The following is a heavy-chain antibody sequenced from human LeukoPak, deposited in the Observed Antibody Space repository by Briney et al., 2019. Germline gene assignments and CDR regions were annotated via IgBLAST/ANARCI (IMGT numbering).Heavy chain of an antibody. CDR3: ASGVGYYYGSSGYY. CDR2: ISSSGSTI. J-gene: IGHJ4*02. D-gene: IGHD3-22*01. Sequence: GGSLRLSCAASGFTFSSYEMNWVRQAPGKGLEWVSYISSSGSTIYYADSVKGRFTISRDNAKNSLYLQMNSLRAEDTAVYYCASGVGYYYGSSGYYWGQGTLVTVSS. CDR1: GFTFSSYE. V-gene: IGHV3-48*03.